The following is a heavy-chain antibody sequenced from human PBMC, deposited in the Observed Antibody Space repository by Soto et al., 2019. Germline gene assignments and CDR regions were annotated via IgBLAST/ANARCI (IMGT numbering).Heavy chain of an antibody. CDR2: ISYDGSNK. D-gene: IGHD2-15*01. V-gene: IGHV3-30-3*01. CDR1: GFTFSSYA. CDR3: ARDRYCSGGSCYSYGMDV. Sequence: GGSLRLSCAASGFTFSSYAMHWVRQAPGKGLEWVAVISYDGSNKYYADSVKGRFTISRDNSKNTLYLQMNSLRAEDTAVYYCARDRYCSGGSCYSYGMDVWGQGTTVTVSS. J-gene: IGHJ6*02.